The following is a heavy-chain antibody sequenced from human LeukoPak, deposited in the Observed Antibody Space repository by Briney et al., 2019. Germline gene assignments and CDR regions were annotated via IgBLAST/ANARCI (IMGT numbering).Heavy chain of an antibody. CDR3: ARGNYGSGSYYSPRFDY. Sequence: GGSLRLSCAASGFTFSSYAMSWVRQAPGKGLEWVSAISGSGGSTYYADSVKGRFTISRDNSKNTLYLQMNSLRAEDTAVYYCARGNYGSGSYYSPRFDYWGQGTLVTVSS. D-gene: IGHD3-10*01. CDR1: GFTFSSYA. J-gene: IGHJ4*02. V-gene: IGHV3-23*01. CDR2: ISGSGGST.